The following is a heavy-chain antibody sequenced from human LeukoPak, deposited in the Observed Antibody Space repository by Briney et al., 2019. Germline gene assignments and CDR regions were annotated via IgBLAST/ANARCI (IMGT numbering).Heavy chain of an antibody. V-gene: IGHV3-66*01. CDR2: IYSGGAT. J-gene: IGHJ4*02. D-gene: IGHD1-14*01. CDR3: AREDVTAGYDY. CDR1: GFTVSTNY. Sequence: GRSLRLSCAASGFTVSTNYMTWVRQAPAKGLEWVSVIYSGGATYYADSVKGRFTISRDNSKNTLYLQMNSLGVEDTAVYYCAREDVTAGYDYWGQGTLVTVSS.